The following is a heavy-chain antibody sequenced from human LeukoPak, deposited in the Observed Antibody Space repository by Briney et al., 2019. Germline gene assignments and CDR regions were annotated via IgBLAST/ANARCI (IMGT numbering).Heavy chain of an antibody. CDR3: AKGMSRDSYYFDY. J-gene: IGHJ4*02. D-gene: IGHD5-24*01. Sequence: AGESLKISCATSGFTFSSDGLHWVRQAPGKGLEWVSIISYDGVAKHYGDPVKGRFTISRDNSKNTLYLEMSSLRPEDTAVYYCAKGMSRDSYYFDYWGQGTLVTVSS. CDR1: GFTFSSDG. CDR2: ISYDGVAK. V-gene: IGHV3-30*02.